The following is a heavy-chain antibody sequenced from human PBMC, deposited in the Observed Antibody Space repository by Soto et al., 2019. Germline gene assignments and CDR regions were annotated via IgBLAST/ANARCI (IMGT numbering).Heavy chain of an antibody. V-gene: IGHV1-46*01. J-gene: IGHJ6*02. CDR1: GYIFSSHC. CDR3: ARDVSGPGATYVMDV. D-gene: IGHD2-2*01. CDR2: INPGGGRT. Sequence: GASVKVSCEASGYIFSSHCIYWVRQAPSQGLQWMGIINPGGGRTAYAQKFQGRVTLTRDMSTSTVYMELTSLTYDDTAVYYCARDVSGPGATYVMDVWGQGTTVTVSS.